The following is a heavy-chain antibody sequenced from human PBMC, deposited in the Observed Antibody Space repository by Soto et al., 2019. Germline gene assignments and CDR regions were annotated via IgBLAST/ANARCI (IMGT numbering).Heavy chain of an antibody. V-gene: IGHV4-61*08. CDR2: IYYSGST. Sequence: PSETLSLTCTVSGGSISSGDYYWSWIRQFPGKGLECLGYIYYSGSTNYNPSLKSRVTISVDTSKNQFSLKLNSMTAADTAVYYCARHNYGWGSTYFDYWGQGTLVTVSS. J-gene: IGHJ4*02. CDR1: GGSISSGDYY. CDR3: ARHNYGWGSTYFDY. D-gene: IGHD3-16*01.